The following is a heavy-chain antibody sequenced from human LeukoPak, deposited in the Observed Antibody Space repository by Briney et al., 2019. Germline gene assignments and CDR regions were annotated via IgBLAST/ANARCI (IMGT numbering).Heavy chain of an antibody. Sequence: ASVKVSCKGSGYTFTSYGISWVRQAPGKGLEWMGGFDPEDGETIYAQKFQGRVTMTENTSTDTAYMELSGLRSEDTAVYYCARGYCSSTSCRLDYWGQGTLVTVSS. CDR2: FDPEDGET. CDR3: ARGYCSSTSCRLDY. J-gene: IGHJ4*02. V-gene: IGHV1-24*01. D-gene: IGHD2-2*01. CDR1: GYTFTSYG.